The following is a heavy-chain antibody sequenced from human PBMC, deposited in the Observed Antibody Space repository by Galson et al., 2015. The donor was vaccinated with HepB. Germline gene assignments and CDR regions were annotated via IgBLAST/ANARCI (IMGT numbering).Heavy chain of an antibody. Sequence: SLRLSCAASGFTYIDYAITWVRQAPGKGLEWVSTISGSGDSTYYADSVKGRFTISRDNSKNMIYLQMDSLRAEDTAVFYCARAPVSLSFGVAGLWGMYYCDHWGQGTLVTVSS. CDR1: GFTYIDYA. J-gene: IGHJ4*02. V-gene: IGHV3-23*01. D-gene: IGHD3-10*01. CDR2: ISGSGDST. CDR3: ARAPVSLSFGVAGLWGMYYCDH.